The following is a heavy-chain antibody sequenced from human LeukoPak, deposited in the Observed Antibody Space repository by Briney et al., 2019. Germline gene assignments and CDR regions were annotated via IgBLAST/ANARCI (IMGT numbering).Heavy chain of an antibody. Sequence: SETLSLTCTVSGGSISSSSYYWGWIRQPPGKGLEWIGSIYYSGSTYYKPSLKSRVTISVDTSKNQFSLKLSSVTAADTAVYYCARLAYCGGDCYSWNYAFDIWGQGTMVTVSS. CDR1: GGSISSSSYY. J-gene: IGHJ3*02. CDR2: IYYSGST. CDR3: ARLAYCGGDCYSWNYAFDI. D-gene: IGHD2-21*02. V-gene: IGHV4-39*01.